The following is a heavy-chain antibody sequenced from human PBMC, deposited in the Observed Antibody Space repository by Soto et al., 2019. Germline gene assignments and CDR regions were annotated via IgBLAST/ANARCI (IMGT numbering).Heavy chain of an antibody. V-gene: IGHV1-18*04. CDR3: ARIVLWGSYGMDV. CDR1: GYTFTSYG. J-gene: IGHJ6*02. CDR2: ISAYNGNT. D-gene: IGHD2-21*01. Sequence: ASVKVSCKASGYTFTSYGISWVRQAPGQGLEWMGWISAYNGNTNYAQKLQGRVTMTTDTSTSTAYMELRSLRSGDTAVYYCARIVLWGSYGMDVWGQGTTVTVSS.